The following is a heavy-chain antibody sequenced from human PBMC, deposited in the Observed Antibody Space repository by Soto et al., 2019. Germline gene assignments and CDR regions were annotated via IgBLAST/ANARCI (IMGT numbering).Heavy chain of an antibody. CDR1: GGSINSYY. V-gene: IGHV4-59*12. Sequence: SETLSLTCTVSGGSINSYYWTWIRRPPGKGLEWIGEIFHSGSTNYNPSLKTRVTISVDKSKNQFSLKLSSVTAADTAVYYCARGGWDIVVVPGDYWGQGTLVTVS. J-gene: IGHJ4*02. CDR3: ARGGWDIVVVPGDY. D-gene: IGHD2-2*01. CDR2: IFHSGST.